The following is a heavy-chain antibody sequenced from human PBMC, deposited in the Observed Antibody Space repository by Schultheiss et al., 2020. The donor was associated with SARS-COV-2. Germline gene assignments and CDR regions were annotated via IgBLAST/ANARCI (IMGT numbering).Heavy chain of an antibody. D-gene: IGHD6-13*01. J-gene: IGHJ6*02. CDR3: AKIAAAGYYYGMDV. Sequence: GGSLRLSCAASGFTFSNYAMSWVRQAPGKGLEWVSSISGTDDDTYYADSVTGRFALSSDSSKNTLYLQMNSLRAEDTAVYYCAKIAAAGYYYGMDVWGQGTTVTVSS. CDR1: GFTFSNYA. CDR2: ISGTDDDT. V-gene: IGHV3-23*01.